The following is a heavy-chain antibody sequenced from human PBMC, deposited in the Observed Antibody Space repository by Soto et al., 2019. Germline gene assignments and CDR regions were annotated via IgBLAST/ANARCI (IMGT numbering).Heavy chain of an antibody. Sequence: EVELMESGGGLVQPGGSLRLSCAASGFPFSTYPMNWVRQVPGKGLGWVSGISGSGISTFYAESVKGRFTISRDNSKNTVYLPIDRLRAEDTALYYCGKLPVATASYYYFGMDVWGQGTTVTVSS. V-gene: IGHV3-23*01. CDR2: ISGSGIST. CDR1: GFPFSTYP. CDR3: GKLPVATASYYYFGMDV. D-gene: IGHD5-12*01. J-gene: IGHJ6*02.